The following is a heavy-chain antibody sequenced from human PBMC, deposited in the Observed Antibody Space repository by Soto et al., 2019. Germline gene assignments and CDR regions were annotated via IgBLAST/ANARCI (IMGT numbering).Heavy chain of an antibody. CDR1: ESTVSRDW. D-gene: IGHD1-26*01. J-gene: IGHJ4*02. CDR2: INQDGSEK. V-gene: IGHV3-7*04. Sequence: EVHLVESGGGLVQTGGSLRLSCAIFESTVSRDWMNWVRQAPGKGLEWVAHINQDGSEKYYVDSVKGRFTISRDNAKKSLYLQMNCLRPADTAMYYCSGGVGDALWGQGTLVTVSS. CDR3: SGGVGDAL.